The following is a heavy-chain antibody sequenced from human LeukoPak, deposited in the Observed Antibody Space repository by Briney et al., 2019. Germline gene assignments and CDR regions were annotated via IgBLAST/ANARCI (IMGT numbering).Heavy chain of an antibody. D-gene: IGHD6-13*01. CDR3: ARGGRYMTASWYRSVYYYMDV. CDR1: GFTFSSYW. Sequence: PGGSLRLSCAASGFTFSSYWMSWVRQAPGKGLEWVANIKQDGSEKHYVDSVKGRFTISRDKAKNSLYLQMNSLRAEDTAVYFCARGGRYMTASWYRSVYYYMDVWGKGTTVTVSS. V-gene: IGHV3-7*01. CDR2: IKQDGSEK. J-gene: IGHJ6*03.